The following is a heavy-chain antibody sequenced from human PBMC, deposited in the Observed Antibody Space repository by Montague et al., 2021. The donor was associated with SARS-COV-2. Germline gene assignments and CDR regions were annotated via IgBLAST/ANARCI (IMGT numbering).Heavy chain of an antibody. Sequence: SLRLSCAASGFTFDDYAMHWVRQAPGKGLEWVSTISPTGGSTYYAASVEGRFTVSRDNSKNTVYLQMSSLRAEDTALYYCAKRGQCTDTSCLNFPDWGQGTLVTVSS. V-gene: IGHV3-23*01. CDR2: ISPTGGST. CDR3: AKRGQCTDTSCLNFPD. J-gene: IGHJ4*02. D-gene: IGHD2-2*01. CDR1: GFTFDDYA.